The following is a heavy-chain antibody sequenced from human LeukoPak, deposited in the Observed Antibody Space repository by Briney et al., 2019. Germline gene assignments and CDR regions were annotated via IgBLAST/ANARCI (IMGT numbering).Heavy chain of an antibody. CDR2: IYNTGSV. CDR3: ARHNSAVGAFEY. Sequence: SETLSLTCTVSAGSISTYYWSWIRQPPGKGLEWIGTIYNTGSVHYNPSLKSQVTISVDTSQNQFSVKLSSVAAAYAAMYYCARHNSAVGAFEYWGQGTLVTVSS. CDR1: AGSISTYY. D-gene: IGHD1-26*01. V-gene: IGHV4-59*08. J-gene: IGHJ4*02.